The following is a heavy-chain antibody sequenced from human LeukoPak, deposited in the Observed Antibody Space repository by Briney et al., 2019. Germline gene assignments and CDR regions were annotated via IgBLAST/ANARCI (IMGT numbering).Heavy chain of an antibody. CDR2: IIPIFGTA. Sequence: ASVKVSCKASGGTFSSYAISWVRQAPGQGLEWMGGIIPIFGTANYAQKLQGRVTMTTDTSTSTAYMELRSLGSDDTAVYYCARDIGDEADYWGQGTLVTVSS. D-gene: IGHD4-17*01. V-gene: IGHV1-69*05. CDR3: ARDIGDEADY. J-gene: IGHJ4*02. CDR1: GGTFSSYA.